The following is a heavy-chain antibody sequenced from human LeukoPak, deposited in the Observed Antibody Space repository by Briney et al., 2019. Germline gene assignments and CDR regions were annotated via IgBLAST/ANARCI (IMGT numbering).Heavy chain of an antibody. J-gene: IGHJ4*02. D-gene: IGHD2-2*01. Sequence: GGSLRLSGAASGFTFSDYYVSWIRQAPGKGLAWVSSISSSSSYIYYADSVKGRFTISRDNAKNSLYLQMNSLRAEDTAVYYCARECGSNTSCFDYWGQGTLVTVSS. CDR1: GFTFSDYY. CDR2: ISSSSSYI. CDR3: ARECGSNTSCFDY. V-gene: IGHV3-11*06.